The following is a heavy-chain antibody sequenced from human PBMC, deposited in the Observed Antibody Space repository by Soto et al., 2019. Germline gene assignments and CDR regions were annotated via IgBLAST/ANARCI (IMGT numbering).Heavy chain of an antibody. CDR1: GFTFDDYA. CDR2: ISWNSGSI. V-gene: IGHV3-9*01. CDR3: AKRDYMDV. J-gene: IGHJ6*03. Sequence: EVQLVESGGGLVQPGRSLRLSCAASGFTFDDYAMHWVRQAPGKGLEWVSGISWNSGSIGYADSVKGRFTISRDNAKNSLYLQMNSLRAEDTALYYGAKRDYMDVWGKGTTVTVSS.